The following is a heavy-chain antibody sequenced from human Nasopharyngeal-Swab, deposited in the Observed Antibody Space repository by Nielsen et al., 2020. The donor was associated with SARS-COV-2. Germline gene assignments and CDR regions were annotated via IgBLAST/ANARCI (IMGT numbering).Heavy chain of an antibody. CDR3: ASQLGHPDS. CDR1: GFTFSSHW. D-gene: IGHD2-2*01. Sequence: GESLKIPCAASGFTFSSHWMHWVRQAPGKGLVWVSRISEDGSITTYADSVKGRFTISRDNAKNTLFLQMHSLRADDTAIYYCASQLGHPDSWGQGTLVTASS. CDR2: ISEDGSIT. V-gene: IGHV3-74*01. J-gene: IGHJ4*02.